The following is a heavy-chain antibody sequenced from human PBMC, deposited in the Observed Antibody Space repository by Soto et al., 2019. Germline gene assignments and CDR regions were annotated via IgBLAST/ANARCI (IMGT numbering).Heavy chain of an antibody. D-gene: IGHD6-19*01. CDR1: GGSISSYY. CDR3: AREIAVGFDY. Sequence: SETLSLTCTVSGGSISSYYWSWIRQPPGKGLEWIGYIYYSGSTNYNPSLKSRVTISVDTSKNQFSLKLSSVTAADTAVYYCAREIAVGFDYWGQGTLVTVSS. CDR2: IYYSGST. J-gene: IGHJ4*02. V-gene: IGHV4-59*01.